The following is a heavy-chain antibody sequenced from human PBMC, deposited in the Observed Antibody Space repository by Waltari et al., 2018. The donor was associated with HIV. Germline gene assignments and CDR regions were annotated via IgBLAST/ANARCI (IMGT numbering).Heavy chain of an antibody. Sequence: EVQLVESGGDLVQPGGSLRLSCAASGFNFRSYWMHWIRHIPGKGLVWVSKISTDESDIGYLESVTGLFTSSRDNAKSTLYLQMNSLRVEDTAIYYCTRDLSTYGHEFDDWGQGTLVTVAS. V-gene: IGHV3-74*01. D-gene: IGHD2-2*01. CDR3: TRDLSTYGHEFDD. J-gene: IGHJ4*02. CDR1: GFNFRSYW. CDR2: ISTDESDI.